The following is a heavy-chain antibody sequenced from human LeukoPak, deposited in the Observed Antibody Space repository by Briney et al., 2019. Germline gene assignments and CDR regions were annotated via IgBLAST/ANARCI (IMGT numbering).Heavy chain of an antibody. J-gene: IGHJ4*02. Sequence: SETLSLTCTVSGYSISSGYYWGWIRQPPGKGLEWIGSIYHSGSTYYNPSLKSRVTISVDTSKNQFSLKLSSVTAADTAVYYCARGDSSSWYDYWGQGTLVTVSS. CDR2: IYHSGST. D-gene: IGHD6-13*01. CDR3: ARGDSSSWYDY. CDR1: GYSISSGYY. V-gene: IGHV4-38-2*02.